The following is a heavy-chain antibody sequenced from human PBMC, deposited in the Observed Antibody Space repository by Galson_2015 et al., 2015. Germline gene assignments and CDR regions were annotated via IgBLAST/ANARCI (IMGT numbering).Heavy chain of an antibody. D-gene: IGHD4-23*01. V-gene: IGHV1-24*01. CDR3: ATDTNGGKAGSY. CDR1: GYTLTELS. J-gene: IGHJ4*02. Sequence: SVKVSCKVSGYTLTELSMHWVRQAPGKGLEWMGGFDPEDGETIYAQKFQGRVTMTEDTSTDTAYMELSSLRSEGTAVYYCATDTNGGKAGSYWGQGTLVTVSS. CDR2: FDPEDGET.